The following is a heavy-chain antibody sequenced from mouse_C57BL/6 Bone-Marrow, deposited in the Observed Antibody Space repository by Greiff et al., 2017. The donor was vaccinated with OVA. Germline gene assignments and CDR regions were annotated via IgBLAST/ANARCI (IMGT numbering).Heavy chain of an antibody. Sequence: QVQLQQSGAELVKPGASVKISCKASGYAFSSYWMHWVKQRPGKGLEWIGQIYPGDGDTNYNGKFKGKATLTADKSSSTDYMQLSSLTSEDSAVYLRARGDYYAMDYWGQGTSVTVSS. J-gene: IGHJ4*01. V-gene: IGHV1-80*01. CDR3: ARGDYYAMDY. CDR1: GYAFSSYW. CDR2: IYPGDGDT.